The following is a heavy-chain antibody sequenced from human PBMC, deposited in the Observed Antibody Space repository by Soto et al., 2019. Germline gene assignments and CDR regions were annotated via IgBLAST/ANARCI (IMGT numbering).Heavy chain of an antibody. CDR2: ISAYNGNT. CDR3: ARGDQQLPFDS. J-gene: IGHJ4*02. D-gene: IGHD6-13*01. Sequence: ASVNVSCKASGYTFPSYGISWVRQAPGQGHERMGWISAYNGNTNYAQKLQGRVTMTTDTSTSTAYMELRSLRSDDTVVYFSARGDQQLPFDSCGQGTLVTVSS. CDR1: GYTFPSYG. V-gene: IGHV1-18*01.